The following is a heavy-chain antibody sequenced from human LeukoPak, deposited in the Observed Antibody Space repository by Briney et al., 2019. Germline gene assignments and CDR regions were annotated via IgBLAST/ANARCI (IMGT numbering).Heavy chain of an antibody. CDR3: ARGLDLKGHSYGYRDY. CDR2: INSGGTT. CDR1: GGSLNNHY. V-gene: IGHV4-34*01. J-gene: IGHJ4*02. D-gene: IGHD5-18*01. Sequence: SETLSLTCAVSGGSLNNHYLTWIRQSPGKRLEWIGLINSGGTTVYDPSLKSRVSISIDTSKNQFSLTLRSTTAADTAVYYCARGLDLKGHSYGYRDYWGQGTLVTVSS.